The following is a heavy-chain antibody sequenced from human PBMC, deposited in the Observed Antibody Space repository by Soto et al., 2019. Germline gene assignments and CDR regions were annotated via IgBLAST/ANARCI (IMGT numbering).Heavy chain of an antibody. D-gene: IGHD3-9*01. V-gene: IGHV1-46*01. CDR1: GYTFTSYY. J-gene: IGHJ4*02. CDR3: ARGGLRYFDWPLDY. Sequence: ASVKVSCKASGYTFTSYYMHWVRQAPGQGLEWMGIINPSGGSTSYAQKLQGRVTMTRDTSTSTAYMELRSLRSDDTAVYYCARGGLRYFDWPLDYWGQGTLVTVSS. CDR2: INPSGGST.